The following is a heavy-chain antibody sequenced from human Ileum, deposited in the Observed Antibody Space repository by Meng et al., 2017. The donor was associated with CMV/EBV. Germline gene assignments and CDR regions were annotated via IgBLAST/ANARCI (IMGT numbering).Heavy chain of an antibody. D-gene: IGHD1-1*01. Sequence: FSLPPRPVGVGCIRQPTGKALEWLAFIYWDDDKRYSPSLKSRLTIAKDAPRNQVVLTMTNMGPADTATYHCVHRKDYSGNWNGGSVDFWGQGALVTVSS. J-gene: IGHJ4*02. CDR3: VHRKDYSGNWNGGSVDF. CDR1: FSLPPRPVG. CDR2: IYWDDDK. V-gene: IGHV2-5*02.